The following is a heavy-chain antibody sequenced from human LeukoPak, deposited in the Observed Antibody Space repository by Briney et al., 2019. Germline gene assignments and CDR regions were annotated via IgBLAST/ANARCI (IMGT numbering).Heavy chain of an antibody. D-gene: IGHD1-1*01. CDR3: ARNGQDGTLGN. J-gene: IGHJ4*02. V-gene: IGHV1-46*01. CDR2: INPSGGST. CDR1: GYTFTSYY. Sequence: GDSVKVSCKASGYTFTSYYMHWVRQAPGQGLEWMGIINPSGGSTSYAQKFQGRVTMTRDTSTSTVYMELSSLRSEDTAVYYCARNGQDGTLGNWGQGTLVTVSS.